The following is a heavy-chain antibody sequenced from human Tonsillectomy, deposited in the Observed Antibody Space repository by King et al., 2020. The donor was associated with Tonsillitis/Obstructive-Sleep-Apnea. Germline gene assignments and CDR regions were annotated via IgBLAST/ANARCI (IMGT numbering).Heavy chain of an antibody. CDR3: ANRNGTYYDYVWGSYRSYYFDY. CDR2: IYWDDDK. D-gene: IGHD3-16*02. V-gene: IGHV2-5*02. J-gene: IGHJ4*02. Sequence: TLKESGPTLVKPTQTLTLTCTFSGFSLSTSGVGVGWIRQPPGKALEWLALIYWDDDKRYSPSLKSRLTITKDTSKNQVVLTMTNMEPVDTATYYCANRNGTYYDYVWGSYRSYYFDYWGQGTLVTVSS. CDR1: GFSLSTSGVG.